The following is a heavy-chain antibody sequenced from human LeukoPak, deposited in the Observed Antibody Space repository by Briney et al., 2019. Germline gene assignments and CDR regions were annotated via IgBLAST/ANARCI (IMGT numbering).Heavy chain of an antibody. CDR1: GFTFSSYD. J-gene: IGHJ4*02. CDR3: ANSAGQLWFFLDY. CDR2: ISGSGGST. Sequence: PGGSLRLSCAASGFTFSSYDMHWVRQAPGKGLEWVSAISGSGGSTYYADSVKGRFTISRDNSKNTLYLQMNSLRAEDTAVYYCANSAGQLWFFLDYWGQGTLVTVSS. D-gene: IGHD5-18*01. V-gene: IGHV3-23*01.